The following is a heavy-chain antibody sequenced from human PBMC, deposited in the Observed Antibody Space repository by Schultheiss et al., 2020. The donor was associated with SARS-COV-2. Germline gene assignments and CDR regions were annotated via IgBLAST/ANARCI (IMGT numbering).Heavy chain of an antibody. Sequence: GGSLRLSCAASGFTFSSYGMHWVRQAPGKGLEWVAVIWYDGSNKYYSDSVKGRFTISRDNSKNTLYLQMNSLRAEDTAVYYCARDERLRLGELSLAVDYWGQGTLVTVSS. CDR1: GFTFSSYG. CDR3: ARDERLRLGELSLAVDY. J-gene: IGHJ4*02. V-gene: IGHV3-33*01. D-gene: IGHD3-16*02. CDR2: IWYDGSNK.